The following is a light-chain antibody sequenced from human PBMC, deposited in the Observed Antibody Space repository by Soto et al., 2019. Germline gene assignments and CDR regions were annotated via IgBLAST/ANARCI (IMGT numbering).Light chain of an antibody. CDR2: SNN. Sequence: QSVLTQPPSASGTPGQRVTISCSGSSSNIGSNVVHWYQQLPGTAPKLHIYSNNQRPSGVPDRFSGSKSGTSASLAISGLQSEDEADYYCAAWDDSLNGRVVFGGGTKLTVL. CDR3: AAWDDSLNGRVV. V-gene: IGLV1-44*01. J-gene: IGLJ3*02. CDR1: SSNIGSNV.